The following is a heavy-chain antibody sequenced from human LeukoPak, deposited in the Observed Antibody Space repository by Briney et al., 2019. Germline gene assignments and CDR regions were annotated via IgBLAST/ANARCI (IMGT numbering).Heavy chain of an antibody. CDR3: ARFGSDSYGYKYYFDY. J-gene: IGHJ4*02. D-gene: IGHD3-16*01. V-gene: IGHV4-59*08. CDR2: ISYGGST. CDR1: GGPISSYY. Sequence: SETLSLTCTVSGGPISSYYWSWIRQSPGKGLQWIGYISYGGSTNYDSSLKSRLTMSVDTSKNQFSLKLRSVTAADTAVYYCARFGSDSYGYKYYFDYWGQGARVTVSS.